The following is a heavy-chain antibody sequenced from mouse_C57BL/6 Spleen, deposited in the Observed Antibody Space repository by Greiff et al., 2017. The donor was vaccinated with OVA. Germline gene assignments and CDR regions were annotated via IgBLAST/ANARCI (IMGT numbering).Heavy chain of an antibody. CDR3: ASSDYYGSSHFAY. D-gene: IGHD1-1*01. CDR2: IRNKANGYKT. Sequence: EVKLEESGGGLVQPGGSLSLSCAASGFTFTDYYMSWVRQPPGKALEWLGFIRNKANGYKTEYSASVKGRFTISRDNSQSILYLQMNALRAEDSATYYCASSDYYGSSHFAYWGQGTLVTVSA. CDR1: GFTFTDYY. J-gene: IGHJ3*01. V-gene: IGHV7-3*01.